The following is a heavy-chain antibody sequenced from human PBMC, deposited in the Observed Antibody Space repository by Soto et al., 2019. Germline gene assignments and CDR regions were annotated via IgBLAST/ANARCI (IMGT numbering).Heavy chain of an antibody. D-gene: IGHD3-22*01. J-gene: IGHJ4*02. Sequence: GGSLRLSCAASGFTFSDYYMSWIRQAPGKGLEWVSYISSSSSYTNYADSVKGRFTISRDNAKNSLYLQMNSLRAEDTAVYYCARGSKPYYYDSSGSGDLDYWGQGTLVTVSS. CDR2: ISSSSSYT. CDR3: ARGSKPYYYDSSGSGDLDY. V-gene: IGHV3-11*06. CDR1: GFTFSDYY.